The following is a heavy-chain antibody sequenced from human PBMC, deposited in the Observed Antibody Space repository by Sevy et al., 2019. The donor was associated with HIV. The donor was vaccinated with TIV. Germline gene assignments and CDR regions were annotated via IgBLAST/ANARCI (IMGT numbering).Heavy chain of an antibody. CDR3: ARDYYLI. D-gene: IGHD3-22*01. Sequence: GGSLRLSCAASGFTFSSYAMNWVRQAPGKGLEWVAVISYDGSNKYYADSVKGRFTISRDNSKNTLYLQMNSLRAEDTAVYYWARDYYLIWGQGTMVTVSS. CDR2: ISYDGSNK. J-gene: IGHJ3*02. V-gene: IGHV3-30-3*01. CDR1: GFTFSSYA.